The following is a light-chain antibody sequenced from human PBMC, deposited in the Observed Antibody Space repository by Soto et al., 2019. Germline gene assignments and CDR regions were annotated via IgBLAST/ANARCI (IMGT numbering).Light chain of an antibody. CDR2: EVS. J-gene: IGLJ1*01. V-gene: IGLV2-14*01. CDR3: SSYASGSTLV. Sequence: QAVLTQPASVSGSPGQSITISCSGTSSDVGGSNYVSWYQQHPGKAPKVMIFEVSNRPSGVSNRFSGSKSGNTASLTISGLQAEDEADYYCSSYASGSTLVFGTGTKLTVL. CDR1: SSDVGGSNY.